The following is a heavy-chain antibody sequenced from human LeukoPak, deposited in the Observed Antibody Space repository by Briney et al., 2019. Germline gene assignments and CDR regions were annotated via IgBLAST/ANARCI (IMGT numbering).Heavy chain of an antibody. Sequence: GRSLRLSCAASGFTFDDHGMHWVRQLPGKGLQWVSGISWSSGIIGYADSVKGRFTVSRDNARNSLYLQMHSLSVEDTAVYYCARDGYCTNGVCYPDFDYWGQGTLVTVSS. D-gene: IGHD2-8*01. CDR3: ARDGYCTNGVCYPDFDY. V-gene: IGHV3-9*01. CDR2: ISWSSGII. CDR1: GFTFDDHG. J-gene: IGHJ4*02.